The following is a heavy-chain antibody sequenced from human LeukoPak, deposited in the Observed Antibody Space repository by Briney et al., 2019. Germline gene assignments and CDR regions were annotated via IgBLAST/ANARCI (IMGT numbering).Heavy chain of an antibody. V-gene: IGHV4-4*02. CDR2: IYHSGST. D-gene: IGHD3-10*01. Sequence: SETLSLTCAVSGGSISSSNWWSWVRQPPGKGLEWIGEIYHSGSTNYNPSLKSRVTISVDKSKNQFSLKLSSVTAADTAVYYCARGPLLWFGELKDYFDYWGQGTLVTVSS. J-gene: IGHJ4*02. CDR1: GGSISSSNW. CDR3: ARGPLLWFGELKDYFDY.